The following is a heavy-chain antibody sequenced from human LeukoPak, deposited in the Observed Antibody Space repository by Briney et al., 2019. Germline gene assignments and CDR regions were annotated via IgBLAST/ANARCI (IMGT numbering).Heavy chain of an antibody. Sequence: GGSLRLXCAASGFTFSSYSMNWVRQAPGKGLEWVSSISSSSSYIYYADSVKGRFTISRDNAKNSLYLQMNSLRAEDTAVYYCARASHLGTSCYSYWGQGTLVTVSS. CDR1: GFTFSSYS. J-gene: IGHJ4*02. CDR2: ISSSSSYI. CDR3: ARASHLGTSCYSY. D-gene: IGHD2-2*01. V-gene: IGHV3-21*01.